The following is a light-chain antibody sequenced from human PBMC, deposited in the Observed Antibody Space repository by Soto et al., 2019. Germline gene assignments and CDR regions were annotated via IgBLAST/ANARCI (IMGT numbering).Light chain of an antibody. J-gene: IGKJ5*01. V-gene: IGKV3-15*01. Sequence: VLLQSPDTISVSPGERSTLSCRAGQGVTPNFAWYQQKSGQSPRLLIYDVSIRATGVPARFSGTGSETDFTLTISGLQSEDSAVYFCQQYNNWPFYFGQGTQLEIK. CDR1: QGVTPN. CDR2: DVS. CDR3: QQYNNWPFY.